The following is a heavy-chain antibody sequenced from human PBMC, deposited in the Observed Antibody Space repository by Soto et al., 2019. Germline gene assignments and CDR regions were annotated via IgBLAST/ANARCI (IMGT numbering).Heavy chain of an antibody. J-gene: IGHJ4*02. D-gene: IGHD2-8*01. Sequence: PGGSLRLSCAASGFTFSSYGMHWVRQAPGKGLEWVAVISYDGSNKYYADSVKGRFTISRDNSKNTLYLQMNSLRAEDTAVYYCAKDQDLCGNGLCYTNDYWGQGTLVTVSS. V-gene: IGHV3-30*18. CDR1: GFTFSSYG. CDR3: AKDQDLCGNGLCYTNDY. CDR2: ISYDGSNK.